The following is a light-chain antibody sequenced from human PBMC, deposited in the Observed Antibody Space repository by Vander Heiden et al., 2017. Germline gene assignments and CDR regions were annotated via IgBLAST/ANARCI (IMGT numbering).Light chain of an antibody. V-gene: IGLV3-21*02. J-gene: IGLJ3*02. CDR1: QIGSRG. Sequence: SYVLTQPPSVSVAPGQTARITCGGDQIGSRGVHWYQQKPGQAPVLVVYDDSDRPSGIPERLSGSNSGNTGTLTVSRVGAGEEADYYCQGWDITGDHWVFGGGTKLTVL. CDR2: DDS. CDR3: QGWDITGDHWV.